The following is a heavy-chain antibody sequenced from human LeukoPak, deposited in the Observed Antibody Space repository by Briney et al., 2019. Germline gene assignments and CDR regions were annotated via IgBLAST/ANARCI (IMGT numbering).Heavy chain of an antibody. V-gene: IGHV3-74*03. CDR1: GFIFSSLW. CDR2: VNGDGSST. CDR3: VRGGYGSIDY. J-gene: IGHJ4*02. D-gene: IGHD4-17*01. Sequence: SGGSLRLSCEASGFIFSSLWMHWVRQAPGKGLVWVSYVNGDGSSTTYADSVKGRFTISRDNAKNTLYLQLNSLRAEDTAVYYRVRGGYGSIDYWGQGTLVTVSS.